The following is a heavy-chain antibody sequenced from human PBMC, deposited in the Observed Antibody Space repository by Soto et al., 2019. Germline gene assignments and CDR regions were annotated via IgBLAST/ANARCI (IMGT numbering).Heavy chain of an antibody. CDR3: ARSGSSGYYLDY. V-gene: IGHV1-18*01. D-gene: IGHD3-22*01. Sequence: QVQLVQSGAEVKEPGASVKVSCKASGYTFTSYGLNWVRQAPGQGLEWMGWISAYNGNTNYAQKFQGRVTMTTDTATSTAYRELRSLRSDDTAVYYWARSGSSGYYLDYWGQGTLVTVSA. J-gene: IGHJ4*02. CDR1: GYTFTSYG. CDR2: ISAYNGNT.